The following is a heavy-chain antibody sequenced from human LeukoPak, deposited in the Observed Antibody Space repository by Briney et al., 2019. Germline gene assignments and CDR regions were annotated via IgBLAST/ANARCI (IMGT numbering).Heavy chain of an antibody. CDR1: GFTFSSYG. Sequence: GRSLRLSCAASGFTFSSYGMSWVRQAPGKGLEWVSAISGSGGSTYYADSVKGRFTISRDNSKNTLYLQMNSLRAEDTAVYYCAKDGARQLVRLFDYWGQGTLVTVSS. D-gene: IGHD6-13*01. CDR2: ISGSGGST. V-gene: IGHV3-23*01. J-gene: IGHJ4*02. CDR3: AKDGARQLVRLFDY.